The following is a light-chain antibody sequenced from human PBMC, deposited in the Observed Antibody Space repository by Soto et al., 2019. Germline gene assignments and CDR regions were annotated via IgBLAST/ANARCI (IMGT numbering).Light chain of an antibody. J-gene: IGKJ1*01. CDR2: AAS. CDR1: QSISIY. Sequence: DIQMTQTPSSLSASLGDRVTITCLASQSISIYVNWCQQRTGKAPKLLIYAASTLQSGVPSTLSGSGSGKDFTLTITSLQPEDFATYYCQQSYSTLWTFGQVTKVAIK. CDR3: QQSYSTLWT. V-gene: IGKV1-39*01.